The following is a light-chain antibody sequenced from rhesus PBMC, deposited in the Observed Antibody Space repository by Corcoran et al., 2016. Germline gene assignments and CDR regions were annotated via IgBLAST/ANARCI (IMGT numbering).Light chain of an antibody. Sequence: EIVLTQSPATLSLSPGERATLSCRASQSVSSSLAWYQQKTEQAPRLLIYGASSRATGIPGRFSGSGVGTDFTLTISSLEPEDFAVYYWQQYSNWPLTFGGGTKVEIK. CDR3: QQYSNWPLT. CDR1: QSVSSS. CDR2: GAS. V-gene: IGKV3-42*03. J-gene: IGKJ4*01.